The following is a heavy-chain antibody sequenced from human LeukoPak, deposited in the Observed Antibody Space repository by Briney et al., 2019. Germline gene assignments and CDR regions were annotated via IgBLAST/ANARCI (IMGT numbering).Heavy chain of an antibody. V-gene: IGHV3-23*01. CDR3: AKDIQLSA. J-gene: IGHJ3*01. CDR2: IASSGRNT. Sequence: GGSLRLSCAASGVNFNDAAMTWVRQAPGKGLEWVSLIASSGRNTYYTDPVRGRFTITRNNSKKTLSLQMNSLRVEDTAIYCCAKDIQLSAWGLGTMVTVSS. D-gene: IGHD5-24*01. CDR1: GVNFNDAA.